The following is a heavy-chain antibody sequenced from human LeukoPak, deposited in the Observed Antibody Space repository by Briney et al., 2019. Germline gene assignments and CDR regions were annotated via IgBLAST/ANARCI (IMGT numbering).Heavy chain of an antibody. D-gene: IGHD3-9*01. CDR1: GYTFTHYY. J-gene: IGHJ4*02. CDR2: INPNSCGT. Sequence: ASVNVSCKASGYTFTHYYMHWVRLAPGQGLEWVGWINPNSCGTKSAQKFQGRVTMTRDTSVTTAYMELSGLRSDDSAVYYCASSILTGPSRYYFDSWGQGTLVTVSS. CDR3: ASSILTGPSRYYFDS. V-gene: IGHV1-2*02.